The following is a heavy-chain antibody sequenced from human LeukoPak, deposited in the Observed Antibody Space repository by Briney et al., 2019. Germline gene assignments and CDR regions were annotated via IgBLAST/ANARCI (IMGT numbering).Heavy chain of an antibody. V-gene: IGHV1-2*02. Sequence: ASVKVSCKASGYTFTGYYMHWVRQAPGQGLEWMGWINPNSGGTNYAQKFQGRVTMTRDTSISTAYMELSRLRSDGTAVYYCASTPPEYYYMDVWGKGTTVTISS. CDR2: INPNSGGT. CDR1: GYTFTGYY. CDR3: ASTPPEYYYMDV. J-gene: IGHJ6*03.